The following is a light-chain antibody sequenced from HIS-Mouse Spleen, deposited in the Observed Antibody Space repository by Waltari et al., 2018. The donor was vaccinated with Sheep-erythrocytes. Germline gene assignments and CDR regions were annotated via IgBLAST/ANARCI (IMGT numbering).Light chain of an antibody. CDR3: QQYNKYPRT. CDR2: DAS. V-gene: IGKV1D-13*01. CDR1: QGISSA. J-gene: IGKJ1*01. Sequence: AMQLTQSPSSLSVSVGDRVTITCRASQGISSALAWYQQKPGKATKLLIYDASSLESGVSSRFSGSASATDFTLTISILQPEDFATYYCQQYNKYPRTFGQGTKVEIK.